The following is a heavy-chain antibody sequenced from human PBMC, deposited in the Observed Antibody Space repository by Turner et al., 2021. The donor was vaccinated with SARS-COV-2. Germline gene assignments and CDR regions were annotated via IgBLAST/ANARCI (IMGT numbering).Heavy chain of an antibody. CDR3: ARHFPGGWAVDL. CDR2: IEPSDSYT. CDR1: GYSFTSYW. Sequence: EVQLVRSGAEVTKPGESLRSSCKGSGYSFTSYWISWVRQMPGKGLEWMGRIEPSDSYTNYSPSFQGHVTISADQSISTADLQWSSLKASDTAMDYCARHFPGGWAVDLWGQGTLVTVSS. V-gene: IGHV5-10-1*01. D-gene: IGHD3-16*01. J-gene: IGHJ5*02.